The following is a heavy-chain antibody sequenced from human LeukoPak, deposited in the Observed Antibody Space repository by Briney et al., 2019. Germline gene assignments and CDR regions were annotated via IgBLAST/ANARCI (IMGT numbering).Heavy chain of an antibody. Sequence: SETLSLTCTVSGGSVSSGSYYWSWIRQAPGQELEWIGYIYYTGSTNYNPSLKSRVTISVDTSKNQFSLKLSSVTAADTAVYYCARVVGYYYDSSGYHWYFDLWGRGTLVTVSS. D-gene: IGHD3-22*01. CDR2: IYYTGST. CDR3: ARVVGYYYDSSGYHWYFDL. V-gene: IGHV4-61*01. J-gene: IGHJ2*01. CDR1: GGSVSSGSYY.